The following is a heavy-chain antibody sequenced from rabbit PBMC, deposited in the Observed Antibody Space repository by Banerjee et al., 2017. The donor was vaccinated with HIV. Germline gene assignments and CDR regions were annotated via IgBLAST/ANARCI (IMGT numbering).Heavy chain of an antibody. J-gene: IGHJ4*01. Sequence: QSLEESGGDLVKPGASLTLTCTASGFSFSGSYCMCWVRQAPGKGPEWIACISAGNSDNTYYATWAKGRFTISKTSSTTVTLQMTSLTAADTATYFCARRGGGGDYGYGAFNLWGPGTLVTVS. CDR1: GFSFSGSYC. D-gene: IGHD6-1*01. V-gene: IGHV1S40*01. CDR2: ISAGNSDNT. CDR3: ARRGGGGDYGYGAFNL.